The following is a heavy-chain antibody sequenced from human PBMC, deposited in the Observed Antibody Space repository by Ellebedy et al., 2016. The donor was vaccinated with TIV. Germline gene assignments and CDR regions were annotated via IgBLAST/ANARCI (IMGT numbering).Heavy chain of an antibody. J-gene: IGHJ4*02. V-gene: IGHV5-51*01. CDR2: IDLSDSDT. D-gene: IGHD1-14*01. CDR3: AKLGHRATPDDS. Sequence: GESLKISCQGSAYSFINYWIVWVRQMPGRGLEWMGIIDLSDSDTRDSPSFQGQVTISAARYVTTAYLHFNSLKPSDTAVYYCAKLGHRATPDDSWGQGTLVTVSS. CDR1: AYSFINYW.